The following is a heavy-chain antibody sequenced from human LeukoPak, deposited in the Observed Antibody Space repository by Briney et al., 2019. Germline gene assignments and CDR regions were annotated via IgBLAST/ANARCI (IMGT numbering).Heavy chain of an antibody. CDR2: ISGSGGST. V-gene: IGHV3-23*01. D-gene: IGHD2-15*01. J-gene: IGHJ4*02. CDR1: GFTFSSYA. CDR3: AKVPREGYCSGGSCYVFYFDY. Sequence: GGSLRLPCAASGFTFSSYAMSWVRQAPGKGLQWVSSISGSGGSTDYADSVKGRFTISRDNSKSTLYLQRNSLRAEDTAVYYCAKVPREGYCSGGSCYVFYFDYWGQGXLVTVS.